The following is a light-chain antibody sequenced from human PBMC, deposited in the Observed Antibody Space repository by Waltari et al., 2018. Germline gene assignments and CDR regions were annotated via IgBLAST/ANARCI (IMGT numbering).Light chain of an antibody. CDR2: EVS. V-gene: IGLV2-8*01. Sequence: QSALTQPPSASGSPGQSVTISCTGTSSDVVGFDYFPWYQQHPGKVPRLMIYEVSKRPSGVPDRFSGSKSGNTASLTVSGLQVEDEADYYCSSFAGSSQMLFGGGTKLTVL. CDR1: SSDVVGFDY. CDR3: SSFAGSSQML. J-gene: IGLJ2*01.